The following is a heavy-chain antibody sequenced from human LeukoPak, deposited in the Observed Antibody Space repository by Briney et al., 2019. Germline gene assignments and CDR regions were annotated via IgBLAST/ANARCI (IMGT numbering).Heavy chain of an antibody. CDR2: IIPIFGTA. CDR3: ARLTLNYYDSSGYLDY. Sequence: ASVKVSCNASGGTFSSYAISWVRQAPGQGLEWMGGIIPIFGTANYAQKLQGRGTMTTDTSTSTAYMELRSLRSDDTAVYYCARLTLNYYDSSGYLDYWGQGTLVTVSS. V-gene: IGHV1-69*05. D-gene: IGHD3-22*01. J-gene: IGHJ4*02. CDR1: GGTFSSYA.